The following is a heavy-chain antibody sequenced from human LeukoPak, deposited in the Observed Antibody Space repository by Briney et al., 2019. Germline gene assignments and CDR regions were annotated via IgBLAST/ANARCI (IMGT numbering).Heavy chain of an antibody. CDR2: ISWNSGSI. Sequence: GRSLRLSCAASGFTFDDYAMHWVRQAPGKGLEWVSGISWNSGSIGYADSVKGRFTISRDNAKNSLYLQMNSLRAEDTALYYCAKGGAANWSAPGGKGTLVTVS. J-gene: IGHJ5*02. D-gene: IGHD1-26*01. CDR1: GFTFDDYA. CDR3: AKGGAANWSAP. V-gene: IGHV3-9*01.